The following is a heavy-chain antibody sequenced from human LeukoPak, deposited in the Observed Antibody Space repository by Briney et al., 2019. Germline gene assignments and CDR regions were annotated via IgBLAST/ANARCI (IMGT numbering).Heavy chain of an antibody. CDR3: ARDHGIDYYYYYMDV. Sequence: PGGSLRLSCAASGFTFSGSAMHWVRQASGKGLEWVGRIRSKANSYATAYAASVKGRFTISRDDSKNTAYLQMNSLRAEDTAVYYCARDHGIDYYYYYMDVWGKGTTVTISS. CDR1: GFTFSGSA. CDR2: IRSKANSYAT. D-gene: IGHD1-26*01. J-gene: IGHJ6*03. V-gene: IGHV3-73*01.